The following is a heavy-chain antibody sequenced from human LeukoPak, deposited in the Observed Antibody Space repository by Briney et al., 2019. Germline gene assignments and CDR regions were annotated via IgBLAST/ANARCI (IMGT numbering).Heavy chain of an antibody. CDR1: GGSISSGSYY. CDR3: ARGPARGYCSSTSCYYYGMDV. Sequence: PSQTLSLTCTVSGGSISSGSYYWSWIRQPAGKGLEWIGRIYTSGSTNYNPFLKSRVTISVDTSKNQFSLKLSSVTAADTAVYYCARGPARGYCSSTSCYYYGMDVWGQGTTVTVSS. V-gene: IGHV4-61*02. CDR2: IYTSGST. J-gene: IGHJ6*02. D-gene: IGHD2-2*01.